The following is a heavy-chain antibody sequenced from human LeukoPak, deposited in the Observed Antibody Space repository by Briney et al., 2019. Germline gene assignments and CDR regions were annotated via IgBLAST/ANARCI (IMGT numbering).Heavy chain of an antibody. D-gene: IGHD5-18*01. CDR3: ATQWIPHDAFDI. Sequence: ASVKVSCKVSGYTLTELSMHWVRQAPGKGLEWMGGFDPEDGETIYAQKFQGRVTMTEDTSTDTAYMELSSLRSEDTAVYYCATQWIPHDAFDIWGQGTMVTVSS. CDR2: FDPEDGET. J-gene: IGHJ3*02. CDR1: GYTLTELS. V-gene: IGHV1-24*01.